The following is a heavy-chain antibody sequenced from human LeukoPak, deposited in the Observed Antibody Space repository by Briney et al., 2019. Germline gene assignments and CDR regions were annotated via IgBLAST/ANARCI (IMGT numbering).Heavy chain of an antibody. Sequence: SETLSLTCNVSGGSFSAFYWSWIRQPPGEGLEWVGELSHTGNTNYNPSLKSRVTFSVDTSKRQFSLRLKSVTAADTAVYYCARGAYCTSINCYGFDYWGQGILVTVSS. CDR3: ARGAYCTSINCYGFDY. V-gene: IGHV4-34*01. CDR2: LSHTGNT. CDR1: GGSFSAFY. J-gene: IGHJ4*02. D-gene: IGHD2-2*01.